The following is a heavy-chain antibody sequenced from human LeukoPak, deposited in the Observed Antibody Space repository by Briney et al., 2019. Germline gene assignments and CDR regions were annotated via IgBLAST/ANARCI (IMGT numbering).Heavy chain of an antibody. CDR3: ARDPFGGSIAVAGNAFDI. CDR1: GFTFSSYA. V-gene: IGHV3-30-3*01. Sequence: GSLRLSCAASGFTFSSYAMHWVRQAPGKGLEWVAVISYDGSNKYYADSVKGRFTISRDNSKNTLYLQMNSLRAEDTAVYYCARDPFGGSIAVAGNAFDIWGQGTMVTVSS. D-gene: IGHD6-19*01. J-gene: IGHJ3*02. CDR2: ISYDGSNK.